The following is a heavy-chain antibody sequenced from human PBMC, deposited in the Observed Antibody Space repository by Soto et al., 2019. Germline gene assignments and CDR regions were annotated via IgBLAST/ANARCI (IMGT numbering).Heavy chain of an antibody. D-gene: IGHD3-16*01. CDR2: MNAKSGDT. CDR3: ARGNPFNYAGFDV. J-gene: IGHJ6*02. V-gene: IGHV1-8*01. CDR1: GYTFSDFD. Sequence: DLEQSGAEVTRPGASVKVSCKASGYTFSDFDINWRRQASGQGPEWMGWMNAKSGDTFFAQRFQGKFNMTWDTSLSTAYMEVGSLTSDDTAMYYCARGNPFNYAGFDVWGQGTTVAVSS.